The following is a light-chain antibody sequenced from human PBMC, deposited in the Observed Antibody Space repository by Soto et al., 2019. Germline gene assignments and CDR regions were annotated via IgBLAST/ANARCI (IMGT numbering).Light chain of an antibody. J-gene: IGKJ4*01. Sequence: EIVLTQSPATLSLSPGERATLSCRASQSVSSYLAWYQQNPGQAPRLLIYDASNRATGIPARFSGSGSGTDFTLTISSREPEDFAVYYCQQRSNWPRLTFGGGTKVEIK. CDR3: QQRSNWPRLT. CDR1: QSVSSY. V-gene: IGKV3-11*01. CDR2: DAS.